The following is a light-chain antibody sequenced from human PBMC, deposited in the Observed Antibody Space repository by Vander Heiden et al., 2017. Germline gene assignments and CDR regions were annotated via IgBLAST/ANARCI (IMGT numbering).Light chain of an antibody. CDR2: GAS. CDR1: QSVLSTSNNKNY. Sequence: DIVMTQSPDSPAVSLGARATTNCKSSQSVLSTSNNKNYLAWYQQKPGQPPKLLIHGASTRESGVPDRFSGSGSGTDFTLTISSLQAEDVAVYYCQQYDSAPLTFGGGTKLEIK. J-gene: IGKJ4*01. V-gene: IGKV4-1*01. CDR3: QQYDSAPLT.